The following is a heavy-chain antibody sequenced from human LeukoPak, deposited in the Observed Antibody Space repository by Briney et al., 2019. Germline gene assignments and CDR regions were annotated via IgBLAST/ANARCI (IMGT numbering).Heavy chain of an antibody. J-gene: IGHJ6*03. CDR3: ATLSPEWRYSGYYNFYYMDV. Sequence: RASVKVSCKVSGYTLTELSVHWVRQAPGKGLEWMGNFDPKDGDTIYAQRFQGRVTMTEDTSTHTAYMELSSLRSEDTAVYFCATLSPEWRYSGYYNFYYMDVWGKGTRSPSP. CDR2: FDPKDGDT. D-gene: IGHD5-12*01. CDR1: GYTLTELS. V-gene: IGHV1-24*01.